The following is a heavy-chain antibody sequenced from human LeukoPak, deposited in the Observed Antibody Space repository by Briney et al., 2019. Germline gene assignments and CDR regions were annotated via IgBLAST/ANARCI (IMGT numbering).Heavy chain of an antibody. D-gene: IGHD6-19*01. CDR1: GGSISSYY. V-gene: IGHV4-59*01. CDR2: IYYTGST. Sequence: PSETLSLTCTVSGGSISSYYWSWIRQPPGKGLEWIGYIYYTGSTNYNPALKSRVTISVDRSKNQFSLKLRSVTAADTAVYYCARGPSAVSFSYWGQGTLVTVSS. CDR3: ARGPSAVSFSY. J-gene: IGHJ4*02.